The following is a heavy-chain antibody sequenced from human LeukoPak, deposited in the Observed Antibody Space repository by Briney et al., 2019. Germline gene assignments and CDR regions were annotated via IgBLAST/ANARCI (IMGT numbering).Heavy chain of an antibody. CDR2: NSSSGTTI. D-gene: IGHD4/OR15-4a*01. CDR1: GFTFGDYY. J-gene: IGHJ3*01. Sequence: PGGSLRLSCAASGFTFGDYYMTWIRQAPGKGLEWVSYNSSSGTTIYYADSVKGRFTISRDNAKNSLYLQMDSLRAEETAVYFCARGVTMVVSSRAFDLWGQGTLVTVSS. V-gene: IGHV3-11*04. CDR3: ARGVTMVVSSRAFDL.